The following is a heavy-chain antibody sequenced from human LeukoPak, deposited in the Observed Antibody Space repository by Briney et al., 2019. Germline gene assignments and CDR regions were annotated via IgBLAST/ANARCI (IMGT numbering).Heavy chain of an antibody. V-gene: IGHV4-4*07. CDR1: GGSISSYY. Sequence: SETLSLTCTVSGGSISSYYWSWIRQPAGKGLEWIGRIYTSGSTNYNPSLKSRVTISVDTSKNQFSLKLSSVTAADTAVYYCARVPYYGSGSYYSPRSYYMDVWGKGTTVTISS. CDR3: ARVPYYGSGSYYSPRSYYMDV. D-gene: IGHD3-10*01. CDR2: IYTSGST. J-gene: IGHJ6*03.